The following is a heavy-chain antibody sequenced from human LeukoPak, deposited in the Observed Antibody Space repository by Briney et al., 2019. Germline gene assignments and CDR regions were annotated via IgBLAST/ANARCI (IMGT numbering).Heavy chain of an antibody. CDR2: IYSGGST. J-gene: IGHJ3*02. CDR1: GFTVSSNY. V-gene: IGHV3-66*02. Sequence: GGSLRLSCAASGFTVSSNYMSWVRQAPGKGLEWGSVIYSGGSTYYADSVKGRFTISRDNSKNTLYLQMNSLRAEDTAVYYCARSLKDIVVVPAATVAFDIWGQGTMVTVSS. CDR3: ARSLKDIVVVPAATVAFDI. D-gene: IGHD2-2*01.